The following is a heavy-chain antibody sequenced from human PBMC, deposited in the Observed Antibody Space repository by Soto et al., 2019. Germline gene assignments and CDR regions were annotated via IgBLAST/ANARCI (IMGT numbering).Heavy chain of an antibody. CDR1: GFSLSTSGVG. Sequence: PTLVNPTQTLTLTCTFSGFSLSTSGVGVGWIRQPPGKALEWLALIYWDDDKRYSPSLKSRLTITKDTSKNQVVLTMTNMDPVDTATYYCAHSLTRRGYSGYDSGYYGMDVWGQGTTVTVSS. J-gene: IGHJ6*02. CDR3: AHSLTRRGYSGYDSGYYGMDV. V-gene: IGHV2-5*02. CDR2: IYWDDDK. D-gene: IGHD5-12*01.